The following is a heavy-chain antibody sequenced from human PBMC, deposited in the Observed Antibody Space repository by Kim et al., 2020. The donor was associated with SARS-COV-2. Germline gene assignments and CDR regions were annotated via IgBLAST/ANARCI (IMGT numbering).Heavy chain of an antibody. Sequence: SQTLSLTCAISGDSVSSDSAAWNWIRQSPSRGLEWLGRTYYRSKWFYDYALSVRSRITVNPDTSKNQFSLHLTSVTPEDTAIYYCVRDCGMGLDTLDVWGQGTKVTVSS. CDR3: VRDCGMGLDTLDV. J-gene: IGHJ3*01. V-gene: IGHV6-1*01. D-gene: IGHD5-18*01. CDR2: TYYRSKWFY. CDR1: GDSVSSDSAA.